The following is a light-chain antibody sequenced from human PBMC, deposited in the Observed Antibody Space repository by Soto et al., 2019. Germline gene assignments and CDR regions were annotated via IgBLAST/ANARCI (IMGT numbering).Light chain of an antibody. CDR2: GAS. Sequence: EIVMTQSPATQSVSPGERATLSCRASQSVNSNLAWYQQKPGQAPRLVIYGASTRATGIPARFSGSGSGTAFTLTISSLQSEDFAVYYCQQYKNFWTFGQGTKVEIK. J-gene: IGKJ1*01. V-gene: IGKV3-15*01. CDR1: QSVNSN. CDR3: QQYKNFWT.